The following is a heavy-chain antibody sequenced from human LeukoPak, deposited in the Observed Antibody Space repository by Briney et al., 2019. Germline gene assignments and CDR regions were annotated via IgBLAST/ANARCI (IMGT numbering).Heavy chain of an antibody. J-gene: IGHJ4*02. V-gene: IGHV3-23*01. CDR2: ISGSGGST. CDR1: GFTFSTYA. D-gene: IGHD3-9*01. CDR3: AKRGVTGYKEAFDY. Sequence: GGSLRLSCAASGFTFSTYAMSWVRQAPGKGLEWVSAISGSGGSTYYADSVEGRFTISRDNSKNTLHLQMNSLRAEDTAVYYCAKRGVTGYKEAFDYWGQGTLVTVSS.